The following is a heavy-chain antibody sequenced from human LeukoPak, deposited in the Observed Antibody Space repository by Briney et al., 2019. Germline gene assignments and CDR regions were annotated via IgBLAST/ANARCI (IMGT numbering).Heavy chain of an antibody. CDR1: GGSFSGYY. CDR3: ARVGAVNYDFWSGYRNWFDP. J-gene: IGHJ5*02. D-gene: IGHD3-3*01. Sequence: PSETLSLTRAVYGGSFSGYYWSWIRQPPGKGLEWIGEINHSGSTNYNPSLKSRVTISVDTSKNQFSLKLSSVTAADTAVYYCARVGAVNYDFWSGYRNWFDPWGQGTLVTVSS. CDR2: INHSGST. V-gene: IGHV4-34*01.